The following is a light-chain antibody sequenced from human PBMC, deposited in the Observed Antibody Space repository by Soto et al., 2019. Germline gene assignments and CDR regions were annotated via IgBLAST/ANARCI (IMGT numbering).Light chain of an antibody. CDR1: SPTIGAGYD. CDR2: GNS. Sequence: QPVLTQPPSVSGAPGQRVTISCTGSSPTIGAGYDVHWYQQLPGTAPKLLIYGNSNRPSGVPDRFSGSKSGTSASLAITGLQAEDEADYYCQSYDSSLSGLVFGTGTKVTVL. J-gene: IGLJ1*01. CDR3: QSYDSSLSGLV. V-gene: IGLV1-40*01.